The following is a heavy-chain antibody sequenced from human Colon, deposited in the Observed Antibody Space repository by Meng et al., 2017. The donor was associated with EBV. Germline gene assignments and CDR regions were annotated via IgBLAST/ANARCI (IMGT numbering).Heavy chain of an antibody. CDR2: IRSKRDGETT. CDR3: STVSVVVLGTNRPWP. J-gene: IGHJ5*02. D-gene: IGHD2-21*01. CDR1: GFIFTDAW. V-gene: IGHV3-15*01. Sequence: ESGRGWVKAGGSLRLACAASGFIFTDAWMTWVRQAPGRGLEWIGRIRSKRDGETTDYAAPVRGRFTISRDDSKNTLYLQMNSLKTEDTAVYYCSTVSVVVLGTNRPWPWGQGTLVTVSS.